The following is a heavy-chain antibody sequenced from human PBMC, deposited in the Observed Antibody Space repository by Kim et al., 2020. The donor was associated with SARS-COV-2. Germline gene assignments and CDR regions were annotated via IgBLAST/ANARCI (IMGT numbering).Heavy chain of an antibody. Sequence: GGSLRLSCAASGFTFSSYGMHWVRQTPGKGLEWVAVIWSDGSKKYYADSVKGRFTISRDSSKNTLSLQMNSLTVDDTALYYCARVGTSQALDYWGQGTLVTVSS. CDR2: IWSDGSKK. CDR3: ARVGTSQALDY. V-gene: IGHV3-33*01. J-gene: IGHJ4*02. CDR1: GFTFSSYG.